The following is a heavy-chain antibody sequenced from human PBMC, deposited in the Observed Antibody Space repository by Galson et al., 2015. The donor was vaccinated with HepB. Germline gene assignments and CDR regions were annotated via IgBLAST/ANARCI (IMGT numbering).Heavy chain of an antibody. CDR1: GYTFTGYY. Sequence: SVKVSCKASGYTFTGYYMHWVRQAPGQGLEWMGWINPNSGGTNYAQKFQGWVTMTRDTSISTAYMELSRLRSDDTAVYYCARDGVEVSGLYSGVHDYGDYVPPFFDYWGQGTLVTVSS. D-gene: IGHD4-17*01. J-gene: IGHJ4*02. CDR3: ARDGVEVSGLYSGVHDYGDYVPPFFDY. CDR2: INPNSGGT. V-gene: IGHV1-2*04.